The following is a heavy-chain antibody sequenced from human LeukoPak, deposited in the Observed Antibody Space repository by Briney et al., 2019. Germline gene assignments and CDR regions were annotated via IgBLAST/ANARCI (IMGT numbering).Heavy chain of an antibody. Sequence: SETLSLTCTVSGVSISNYYWSWIRQPPGRGLEWIGDIYNTGSTNYNPSLKSRVIILVDTSKNQLSLRPSSVTAADTALYYCARDGDSGWVDYWGQGTLVTVSS. V-gene: IGHV4-59*01. CDR1: GVSISNYY. J-gene: IGHJ4*02. D-gene: IGHD6-19*01. CDR2: IYNTGST. CDR3: ARDGDSGWVDY.